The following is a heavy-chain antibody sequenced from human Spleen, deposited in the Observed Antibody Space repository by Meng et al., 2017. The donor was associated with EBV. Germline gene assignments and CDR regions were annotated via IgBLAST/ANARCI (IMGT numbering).Heavy chain of an antibody. CDR3: ASESGRGFTPDY. V-gene: IGHV1-69*01. CDR1: GGTFNSDA. Sequence: QVQVVQSGAWVKTPGSSVKVSCLTSGGTFNSDAVSWVRQAPGQGREWMGGLIPMSGAPHYAQKFQGRVTITADESTSTHYMDLSNLRSDDTAMYYCASESGRGFTPDYWGQGTLVTVSS. J-gene: IGHJ4*02. D-gene: IGHD3-10*01. CDR2: LIPMSGAP.